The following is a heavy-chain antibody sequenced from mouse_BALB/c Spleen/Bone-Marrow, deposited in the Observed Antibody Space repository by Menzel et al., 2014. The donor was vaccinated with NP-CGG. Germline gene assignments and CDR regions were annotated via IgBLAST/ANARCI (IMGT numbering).Heavy chain of an antibody. Sequence: QVQLQQSGVELVRPGASVTLSCKASGYTFTDYEMHWVKQTPVHGLEWIGAIDPETGGTAYNQKFKGKATLTADKSSSTAYMELRSLTSEDSAVYYCTRWGLITTAPFDYWGQGTTLTVSS. CDR3: TRWGLITTAPFDY. CDR2: IDPETGGT. CDR1: GYTFTDYE. D-gene: IGHD1-2*01. V-gene: IGHV1-15*01. J-gene: IGHJ2*01.